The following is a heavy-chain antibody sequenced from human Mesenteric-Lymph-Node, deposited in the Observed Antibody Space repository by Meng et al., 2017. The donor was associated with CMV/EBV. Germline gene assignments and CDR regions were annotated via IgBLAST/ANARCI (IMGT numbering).Heavy chain of an antibody. CDR1: GFTFSSYG. V-gene: IGHV3-33*01. D-gene: IGHD3-10*01. CDR3: ARAIDSYLLRAFDI. Sequence: GESLKISCAASGFTFSSYGMHWVRQAPGKGLEWVAVIWYDGSNKYYADSVKGRFTISRDNAKNALYLQMNSLRAEDTALYHCARAIDSYLLRAFDIWGQGTMVTVSS. J-gene: IGHJ3*02. CDR2: IWYDGSNK.